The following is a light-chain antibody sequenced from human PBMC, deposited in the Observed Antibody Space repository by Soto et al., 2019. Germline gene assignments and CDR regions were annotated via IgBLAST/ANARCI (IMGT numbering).Light chain of an antibody. CDR3: QQYNNWPPVLT. Sequence: DIQMTQSPSSLSASVGDRVTITCRESQSISSYLNWYQQKPGKAPKLLIYAASSLQSGVPSRFSGSGSGTEFTLTISSLQSEDFAVYYCQQYNNWPPVLTFGGGTKWIS. CDR1: QSISSY. V-gene: IGKV1-39*01. J-gene: IGKJ4*01. CDR2: AAS.